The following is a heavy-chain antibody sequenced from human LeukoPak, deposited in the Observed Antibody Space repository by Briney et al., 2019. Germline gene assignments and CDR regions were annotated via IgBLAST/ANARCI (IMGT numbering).Heavy chain of an antibody. CDR1: GFTFSGFE. CDR2: IGNSETI. Sequence: PGGTLRLSCAASGFTFSGFEMHWVRQAPGQGLGWVSYIGNSETIYYADTVKGRFTISRDNAKNSLFLQMNNLKAEDTAVYYCARVIRVHMDVWGKGTTVTVSS. CDR3: ARVIRVHMDV. J-gene: IGHJ6*03. V-gene: IGHV3-48*03.